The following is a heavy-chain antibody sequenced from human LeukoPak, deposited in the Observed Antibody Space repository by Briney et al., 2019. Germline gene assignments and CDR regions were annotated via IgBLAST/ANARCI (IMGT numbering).Heavy chain of an antibody. D-gene: IGHD6-19*01. CDR1: GFTFSRYA. V-gene: IGHV3-23*01. CDR2: ISDSGDGT. J-gene: IGHJ5*02. CDR3: AKHSGGWSDNCLDP. Sequence: PGGSLRLSCAASGFTFSRYAMSWVRQAPGKGLEWVSVISDSGDGTYYADSVKGRFTISRDNSKNTLYMQMNSLRAEDTAIYYCAKHSGGWSDNCLDPWGQGTLVTVAS.